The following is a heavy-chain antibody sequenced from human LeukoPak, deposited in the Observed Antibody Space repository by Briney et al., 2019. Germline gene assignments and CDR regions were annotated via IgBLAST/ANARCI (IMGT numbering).Heavy chain of an antibody. D-gene: IGHD3-10*01. CDR3: ARQLGTILLWFGELLQRQLENWFDP. J-gene: IGHJ5*02. CDR2: IHYSGST. Sequence: SETLSLTCTVSGGSISSYYWSWIRQPPGKGLEWIGYIHYSGSTNYKSSLKSRVTISVDTSKNQFSLKLSSVTAADTAVYYCARQLGTILLWFGELLQRQLENWFDPWGQGTLVTVSS. CDR1: GGSISSYY. V-gene: IGHV4-59*08.